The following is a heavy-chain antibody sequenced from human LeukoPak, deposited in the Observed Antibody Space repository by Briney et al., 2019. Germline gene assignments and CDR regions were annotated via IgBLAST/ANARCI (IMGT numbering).Heavy chain of an antibody. J-gene: IGHJ4*02. D-gene: IGHD6-13*01. Sequence: ASVKVSCKASGYTFAAYFIHWVRQALGQGLEWMGRINPNGGDTNYAQRFQGRVSMTGDTSSSTASMELSSLRSDDTAMYYCARVGFTSSWSNFDYWGQGTLVTVSS. CDR3: ARVGFTSSWSNFDY. V-gene: IGHV1-2*06. CDR1: GYTFAAYF. CDR2: INPNGGDT.